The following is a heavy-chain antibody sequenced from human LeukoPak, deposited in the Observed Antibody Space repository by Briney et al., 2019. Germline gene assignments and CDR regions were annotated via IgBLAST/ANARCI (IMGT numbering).Heavy chain of an antibody. CDR2: IHYTGAT. Sequence: SETLSLTCAVYGGSITGYYWSWIRQPPGKGLEWVGEIHYTGATSYNPSLKSRATISIDTSKNQVSLKLSSVTAADTAVYYCASGGDYGYYYYMDVWGKGTTVTVSS. V-gene: IGHV4-34*01. D-gene: IGHD3-10*01. J-gene: IGHJ6*03. CDR3: ASGGDYGYYYYMDV. CDR1: GGSITGYY.